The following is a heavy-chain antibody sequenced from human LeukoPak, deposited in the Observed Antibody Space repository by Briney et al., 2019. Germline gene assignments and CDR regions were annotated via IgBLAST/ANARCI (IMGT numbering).Heavy chain of an antibody. CDR1: GFTFSDHA. V-gene: IGHV3-23*01. CDR3: ARAVSSGYDPFDY. D-gene: IGHD3-22*01. J-gene: IGHJ4*02. Sequence: GGSLRLSCAASGFTFSDHAMSWVRQAPAKGLEWVSSINGNGGGSYYIDSVKGRFTVSRDNSENTLYLQMNSLRAEDTAVYYCARAVSSGYDPFDYWGQGTLVTVSS. CDR2: INGNGGGS.